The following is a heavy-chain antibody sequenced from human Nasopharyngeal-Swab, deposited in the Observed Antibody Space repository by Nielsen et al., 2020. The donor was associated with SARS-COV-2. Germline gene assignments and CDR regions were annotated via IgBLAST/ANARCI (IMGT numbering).Heavy chain of an antibody. Sequence: GESLKISCTASGFTFGDYAMSWVRQAPGKGPEWVGFIRSKAYGGTTEYAASVKGRFTISRDDSKSIAYLQMNSLKTEDTAVYYCTWATIPTYYHYYMDVWGKGTTVTVSS. CDR2: IRSKAYGGTT. J-gene: IGHJ6*03. V-gene: IGHV3-49*04. D-gene: IGHD5-12*01. CDR3: TWATIPTYYHYYMDV. CDR1: GFTFGDYA.